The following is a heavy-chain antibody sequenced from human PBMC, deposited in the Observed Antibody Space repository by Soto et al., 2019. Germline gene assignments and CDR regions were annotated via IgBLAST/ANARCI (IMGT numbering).Heavy chain of an antibody. CDR2: IWNDGSNK. D-gene: IGHD2-15*01. CDR1: GFTFSSYG. V-gene: IGHV3-33*01. J-gene: IGHJ6*04. CDR3: ARDRGGGSCLDV. Sequence: GGSLRLSCAASGFTFSSYGMHWVRQAPGKGLVWVSGIWNDGSNKGYADSVKGRFTISRDNAKNTLYLQLNSLRAEDAAVYYCARDRGGGSCLDVWGKGTTVTVSS.